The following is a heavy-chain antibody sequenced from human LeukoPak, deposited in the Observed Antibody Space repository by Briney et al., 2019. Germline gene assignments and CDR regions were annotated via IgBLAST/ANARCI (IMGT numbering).Heavy chain of an antibody. Sequence: PGGSLRLSCAASGFTFSSSPMHWLRQAAGQGLEWVAVLSYDGSIKSYADSVKGRFTISRDTSKNTLYLQMNNLRAEDTAVYYCARDLVAGSPDYFDYWGQGTLVTVSS. CDR1: GFTFSSSP. J-gene: IGHJ4*02. V-gene: IGHV3-30-3*01. CDR3: ARDLVAGSPDYFDY. CDR2: LSYDGSIK. D-gene: IGHD6-19*01.